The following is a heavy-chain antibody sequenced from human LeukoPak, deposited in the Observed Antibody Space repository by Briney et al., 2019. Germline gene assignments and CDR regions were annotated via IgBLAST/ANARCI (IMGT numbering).Heavy chain of an antibody. J-gene: IGHJ5*02. CDR3: ARGTGGAAAADFDP. D-gene: IGHD6-13*01. CDR2: IYYSGST. Sequence: SETLSLTCTVSGGSISSGGYYWSWIRQHPGKGLEWIGFIYYSGSTSYNPSLKSRATISIDTSKNQFSLKLSSVTAADTAVYYCARGTGGAAAADFDPWGQGTLVTVSS. V-gene: IGHV4-31*03. CDR1: GGSISSGGYY.